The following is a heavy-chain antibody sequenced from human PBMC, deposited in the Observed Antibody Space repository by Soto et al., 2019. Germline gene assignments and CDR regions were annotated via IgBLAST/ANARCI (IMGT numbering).Heavy chain of an antibody. V-gene: IGHV3-11*01. J-gene: IGHJ6*03. CDR2: ISSSGSTI. D-gene: IGHD6-6*01. CDR3: ARDQTARDYYYYMDV. Sequence: PGGSLRLSCAASGFTFSDYYMSWIRQAQGKGLEWVSYISSSGSTIYYADSVKGRFTISRDNAKNSLYLQMNSLRAEDTAVYYCARDQTARDYYYYMDVWGKGTTVTVSS. CDR1: GFTFSDYY.